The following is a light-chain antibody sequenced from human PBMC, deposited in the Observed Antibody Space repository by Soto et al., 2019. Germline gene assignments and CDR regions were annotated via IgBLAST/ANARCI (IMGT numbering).Light chain of an antibody. J-gene: IGLJ2*01. CDR1: SSNIGAGYD. V-gene: IGLV1-40*01. CDR3: QSYDSSLSGVV. Sequence: QPVLTQPPSVSGAPGQRVTISCTGSSSNIGAGYDVHWYQQLPGTAPKLLIYGNSNRPSGVPDRFSGSKSGTSASLAITGLQAEDEADYDCQSYDSSLSGVVFGGGTQLTVL. CDR2: GNS.